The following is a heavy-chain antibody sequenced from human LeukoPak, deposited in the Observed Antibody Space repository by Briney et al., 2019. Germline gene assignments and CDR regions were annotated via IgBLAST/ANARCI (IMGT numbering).Heavy chain of an antibody. V-gene: IGHV4-39*07. CDR1: GGSISSSSYY. J-gene: IGHJ4*02. D-gene: IGHD3-22*01. CDR2: IYYSGST. Sequence: PSETLSLTCTVSGGSISSSSYYWGWIRQPPGKGLEWIGSIYYSGSTYYNPSLKSRVTISVDTSKNQFSLKLSSVTAADSAVYYCARPRSGYYYVPYYFDYWGQGTLVTVSS. CDR3: ARPRSGYYYVPYYFDY.